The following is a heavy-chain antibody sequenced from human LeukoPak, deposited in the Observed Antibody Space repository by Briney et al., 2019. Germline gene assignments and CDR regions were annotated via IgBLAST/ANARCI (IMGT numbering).Heavy chain of an antibody. V-gene: IGHV3-48*01. CDR1: GFTFSTYR. D-gene: IGHD3-3*01. CDR3: ARERITIFGVVPKRSFDP. CDR2: MSSSGDIK. Sequence: GGSLRLSCAASGFTFSTYRVNWVRQVPGKGLEWVSDMSSSGDIKYYADSVKGRFTISRDNAKSSLYLQMNGLRAEDTAVYYCARERITIFGVVPKRSFDPWGQGTLVTVSS. J-gene: IGHJ5*02.